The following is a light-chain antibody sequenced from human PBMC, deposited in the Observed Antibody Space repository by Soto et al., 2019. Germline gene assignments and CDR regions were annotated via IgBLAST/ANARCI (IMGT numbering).Light chain of an antibody. CDR3: KSYTSSSTYV. Sequence: VLTQPASVSGSPGQSITISCTGTSSDVGGYNYVSWYQHNPGKAPKLMMYDVNNRPSGVSNRFSGSKSGNAASLTISGLQAEDEADYFCKSYTSSSTYVFGTGTKLTVL. CDR2: DVN. V-gene: IGLV2-14*03. J-gene: IGLJ1*01. CDR1: SSDVGGYNY.